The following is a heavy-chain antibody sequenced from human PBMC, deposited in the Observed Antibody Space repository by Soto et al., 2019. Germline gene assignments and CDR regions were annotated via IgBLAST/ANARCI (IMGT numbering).Heavy chain of an antibody. Sequence: ASVKVSCKASGYTFTSYYIHWVRQAPGQGLEWMGIINPRGGITTYAQKFQGRLTMTGDTSTSTVYMELSSLTSEDTAMYHCASSPAYGSSWYGIPPDLSHGMDVRGQGTTVTVS. CDR1: GYTFTSYY. D-gene: IGHD6-13*01. J-gene: IGHJ6*02. V-gene: IGHV1-46*01. CDR2: INPRGGIT. CDR3: ASSPAYGSSWYGIPPDLSHGMDV.